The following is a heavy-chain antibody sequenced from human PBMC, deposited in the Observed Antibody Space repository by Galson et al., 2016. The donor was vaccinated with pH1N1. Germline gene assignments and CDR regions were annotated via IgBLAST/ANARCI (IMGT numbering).Heavy chain of an antibody. Sequence: SLRLSCAGSGFIFSSYWMHWVRQVPGKGLVWVSHINFDGTETNYADSVKGRFTISRDNAKNTLYLQMNSLSVEDMAVYYCIRALNGTWIWGQGTLVTVSP. CDR1: GFIFSSYW. V-gene: IGHV3-74*01. CDR2: INFDGTET. D-gene: IGHD2-8*01. CDR3: IRALNGTWI. J-gene: IGHJ4*02.